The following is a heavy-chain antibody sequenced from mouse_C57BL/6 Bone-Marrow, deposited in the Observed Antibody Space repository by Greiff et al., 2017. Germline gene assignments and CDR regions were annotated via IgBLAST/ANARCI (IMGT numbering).Heavy chain of an antibody. J-gene: IGHJ4*01. V-gene: IGHV2-9-1*01. CDR2: IWTVGGT. D-gene: IGHD1-2*01. Sequence: QVQLKESGPGLVAPSQSLSITCTVSGFSLTSYAISWVRQPPGKGLEWIGVIWTVGGTNYNSALKSRLSISKDNSKSQVFLKMNSLQTDDTARYYCARNPITTDYAMDYWGQGTSVTVSS. CDR3: ARNPITTDYAMDY. CDR1: GFSLTSYA.